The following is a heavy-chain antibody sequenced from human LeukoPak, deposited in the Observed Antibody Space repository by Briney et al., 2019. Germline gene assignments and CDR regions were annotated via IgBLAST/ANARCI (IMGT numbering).Heavy chain of an antibody. CDR1: GFTFSSYW. Sequence: PGGSLRLSCAASGFTFSSYWMHWVRHAPGEGLVWVSRINSDGSTTNYADSVKGRFTISRDNAKNTLYLQMNSLSDEDTAVYYCAREFRVLPDIWGQGTMGTVSS. CDR3: AREFRVLPDI. CDR2: INSDGSTT. V-gene: IGHV3-74*01. J-gene: IGHJ3*02. D-gene: IGHD2-8*02.